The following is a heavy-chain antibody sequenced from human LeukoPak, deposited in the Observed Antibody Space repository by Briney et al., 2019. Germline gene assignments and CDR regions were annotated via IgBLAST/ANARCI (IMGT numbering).Heavy chain of an antibody. CDR1: GGSISSSNYY. J-gene: IGHJ6*03. D-gene: IGHD6-13*01. Sequence: SETLSLTCTVSGGSISSSNYYWGWIPQPPGKGLEWIGSRYYSGSTYYNPSLKSRVTISVDTSKNQFSLKLSSVTAADTAVYYCARGTSSSWYRLTRYYYMDVWGKGTTVTISS. CDR3: ARGTSSSWYRLTRYYYMDV. CDR2: RYYSGST. V-gene: IGHV4-39*07.